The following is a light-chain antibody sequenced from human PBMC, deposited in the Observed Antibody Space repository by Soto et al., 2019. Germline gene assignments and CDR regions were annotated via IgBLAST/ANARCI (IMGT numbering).Light chain of an antibody. Sequence: EIVLTQSPATLSLSPGERATLSCRASQSVGSYLAWYQQKPGQAPRLLIYDASKRATGIPARFSGSGSGTDCTLTSSSLEPEDFAVYFCQQRENWPYTFGHGTKVVIK. J-gene: IGKJ2*01. CDR1: QSVGSY. CDR2: DAS. V-gene: IGKV3-11*01. CDR3: QQRENWPYT.